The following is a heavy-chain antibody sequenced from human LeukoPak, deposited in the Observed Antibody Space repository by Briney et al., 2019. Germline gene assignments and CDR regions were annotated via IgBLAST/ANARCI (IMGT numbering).Heavy chain of an antibody. D-gene: IGHD5-18*01. Sequence: GGTLRLSCAASGFTFSSYGMSWVRQAPGKGLEWVSYISSSSSTIYYADSVKGRFTISRDNAKNSLYLQMNSLRAEDTAVYYCARGDSYGYVYYYYYMDVWGKGTTVTVSS. CDR2: ISSSSSTI. V-gene: IGHV3-48*01. CDR3: ARGDSYGYVYYYYYMDV. CDR1: GFTFSSYG. J-gene: IGHJ6*03.